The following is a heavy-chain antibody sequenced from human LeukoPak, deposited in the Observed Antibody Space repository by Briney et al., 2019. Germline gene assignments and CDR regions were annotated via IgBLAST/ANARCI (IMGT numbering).Heavy chain of an antibody. CDR2: IRNDGSNK. Sequence: VRCLRLSCVASGYTFSMSGMRWVRDAPREGLERVAVIRNDGSNKYYADSVKGRFTISRDNSKNTLYLQMNSLRAEDTAVYYCARDDVAVTGALDYWGQGTLVTVSS. CDR1: GYTFSMSG. J-gene: IGHJ4*02. D-gene: IGHD6-19*01. CDR3: ARDDVAVTGALDY. V-gene: IGHV3-33*01.